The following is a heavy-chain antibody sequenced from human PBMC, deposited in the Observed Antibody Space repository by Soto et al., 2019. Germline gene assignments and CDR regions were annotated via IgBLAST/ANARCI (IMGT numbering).Heavy chain of an antibody. CDR1: GYTFTSYG. Sequence: ASVKVSCKASGYTFTSYGISSARQAPGQGLEWMGWVNAYNGNTNYAQKFQGRVTMTTDTSTSTAYMELRSLRSDDTAVYYCAREAVSGRTGFEYWGQGTLVTVSS. V-gene: IGHV1-18*01. D-gene: IGHD6-19*01. CDR3: AREAVSGRTGFEY. J-gene: IGHJ4*02. CDR2: VNAYNGNT.